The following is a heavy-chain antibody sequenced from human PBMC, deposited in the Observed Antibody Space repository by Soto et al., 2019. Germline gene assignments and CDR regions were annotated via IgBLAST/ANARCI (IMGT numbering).Heavy chain of an antibody. V-gene: IGHV1-3*05. CDR1: GYTFTSYA. CDR3: ASEPVSTFFRHLTLDV. D-gene: IGHD4-17*01. J-gene: IGHJ6*02. Sequence: QVQLVQSGAEEKKPGASVKVSCKASGYTFTSYAMHWVRQAPGQRLEWMGWINAGNGNTKYSQKLHGRVTFTRDTPASTAYLELRRLRSEPPAVYYCASEPVSTFFRHLTLDVWGQGTTVTVSS. CDR2: INAGNGNT.